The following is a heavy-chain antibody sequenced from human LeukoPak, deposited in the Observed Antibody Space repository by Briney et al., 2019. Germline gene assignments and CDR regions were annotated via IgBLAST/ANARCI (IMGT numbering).Heavy chain of an antibody. D-gene: IGHD1-1*01. CDR3: ARTPGTGTSSYFDY. CDR1: GFTFSSYA. J-gene: IGHJ4*02. V-gene: IGHV3-53*01. Sequence: PGGSLRLSCAASGFTFSSYAMSWVRQAPGKGLEWVSIIYTGGSTYYADSVKGRFTISRDNSKNTVYLQMNSLRAEDTAVFYCARTPGTGTSSYFDYWGQGSLVSVSS. CDR2: IYTGGST.